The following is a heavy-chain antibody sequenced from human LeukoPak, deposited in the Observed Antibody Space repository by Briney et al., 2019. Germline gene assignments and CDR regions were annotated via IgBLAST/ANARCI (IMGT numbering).Heavy chain of an antibody. CDR2: IYSGGST. V-gene: IGHV3-53*05. CDR1: GFTVSSNY. J-gene: IGHJ4*02. CDR3: AKDRDILGAVYYFDY. D-gene: IGHD1-26*01. Sequence: PGGSLRLSCAASGFTVSSNYMSWVRQAPGKGLEWVSVIYSGGSTYYADSVKGRFTISRDNSKNTVYLQMNSLRAEDTAVYYCAKDRDILGAVYYFDYWGQGTLVTVSS.